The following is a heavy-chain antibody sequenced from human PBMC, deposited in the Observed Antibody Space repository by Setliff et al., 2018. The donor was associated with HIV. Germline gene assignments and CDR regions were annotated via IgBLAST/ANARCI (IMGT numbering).Heavy chain of an antibody. CDR2: IYHNGNT. J-gene: IGHJ4*02. CDR1: GYSISSSNW. Sequence: SETLSLTCAVSGYSISSSNWWAWFRQPPGKGLEWFGYIYHNGNTNYNPSLRSRVTMSIDTSKNQFFLKLSSVTALDTATYYCARMGNSYDSSGSYDYFDYWGQGTLVTV. V-gene: IGHV4-28*06. CDR3: ARMGNSYDSSGSYDYFDY. D-gene: IGHD3-22*01.